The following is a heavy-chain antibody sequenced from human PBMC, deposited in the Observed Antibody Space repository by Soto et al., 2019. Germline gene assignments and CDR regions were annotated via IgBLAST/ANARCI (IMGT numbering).Heavy chain of an antibody. CDR2: IYYSGST. CDR1: GGSISSYY. D-gene: IGHD6-13*01. J-gene: IGHJ4*02. Sequence: SETLSLTCTVSGGSISSYYWSWIRQPPGKGLEWIGYIYYSGSTNYNPSLKSRVTISVDTSKNQFSLKLSSVTAADTAVYYCARSFGEQQLGHFDYWGQGTLVTVSS. V-gene: IGHV4-59*01. CDR3: ARSFGEQQLGHFDY.